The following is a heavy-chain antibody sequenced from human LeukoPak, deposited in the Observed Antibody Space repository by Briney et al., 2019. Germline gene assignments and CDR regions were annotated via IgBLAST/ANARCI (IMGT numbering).Heavy chain of an antibody. CDR2: ISYDGSNK. Sequence: GGSLRLSCAASGFTFSSYAMHWVRQAPGKGLEWVAVISYDGSNKYYADSVKGRFTISRDNSKTTLYLQMNSLRAEDTAVYYCARDGLLGYFDYWGQGTLVTVSS. D-gene: IGHD7-27*01. CDR1: GFTFSSYA. CDR3: ARDGLLGYFDY. J-gene: IGHJ4*02. V-gene: IGHV3-30-3*01.